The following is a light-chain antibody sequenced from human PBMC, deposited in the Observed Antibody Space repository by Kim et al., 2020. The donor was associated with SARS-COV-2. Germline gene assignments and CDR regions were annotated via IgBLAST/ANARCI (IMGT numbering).Light chain of an antibody. V-gene: IGLV2-8*01. CDR3: SSYVRSNNYV. J-gene: IGLJ1*01. Sequence: GQPVTISCTGTSSDVGGYNYVSWYQQRPGKAPKLMIYEVNKRPSGVPDRFSGSRSGNTASLTVSGLQAEDEADYYCSSYVRSNNYVFGTGTKVTVL. CDR2: EVN. CDR1: SSDVGGYNY.